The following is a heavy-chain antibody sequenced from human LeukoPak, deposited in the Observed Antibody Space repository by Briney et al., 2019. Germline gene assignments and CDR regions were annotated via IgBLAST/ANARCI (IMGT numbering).Heavy chain of an antibody. D-gene: IGHD3-10*01. CDR3: ARDTSGSYSITYFDY. CDR2: IDSTSAYK. CDR1: GFTFSSSS. J-gene: IGHJ4*01. V-gene: IGHV3-21*01. Sequence: GGSLRLSCAASGFTFSSSSMNWVRQAPGKGLEWVSYIDSTSAYKLYTGSVEGRFTISRDNAKNSLYLQMNSLRAEDTAVYYCARDTSGSYSITYFDYWGHGALVTVSA.